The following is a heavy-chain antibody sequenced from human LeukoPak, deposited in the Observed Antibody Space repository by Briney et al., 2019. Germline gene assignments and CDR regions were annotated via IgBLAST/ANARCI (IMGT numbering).Heavy chain of an antibody. D-gene: IGHD3-22*01. CDR2: ISSSSSTI. CDR3: ARDKYYYDSSGYSSFDY. CDR1: GFTFITYC. V-gene: IGHV3-48*01. Sequence: PGGSLRLSCAASGFTFITYCMNWVRQAPGKGLEWVSYISSSSSTIYYADSVKGRFTISRDNAKNSLYLQMNSLRAEDTAVYYCARDKYYYDSSGYSSFDYWGQGTLVTVSS. J-gene: IGHJ4*02.